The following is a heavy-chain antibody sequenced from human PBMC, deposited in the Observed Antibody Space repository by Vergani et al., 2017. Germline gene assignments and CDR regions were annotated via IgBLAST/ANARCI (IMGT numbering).Heavy chain of an antibody. CDR1: GFTFSSHW. CDR3: ARLCSGYDCFDY. D-gene: IGHD5-12*01. CDR2: IKQDGSEK. Sequence: EVQLVESGGGLVQPGGSLRLSCAASGFTFSSHWMSWVRQAPGKGLEWVANIKQDGSEKYYVDSVKGRFTISRDNAKNSLYLQMNSLRAEDTAVYYCARLCSGYDCFDYWGQGTLVTVSS. J-gene: IGHJ4*02. V-gene: IGHV3-7*01.